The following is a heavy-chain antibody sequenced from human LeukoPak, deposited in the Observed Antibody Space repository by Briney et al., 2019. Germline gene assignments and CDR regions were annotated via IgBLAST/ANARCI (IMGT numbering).Heavy chain of an antibody. V-gene: IGHV3-66*01. CDR1: EFSVGSNY. CDR2: IYSGGST. CDR3: AKALPGIFGVVSNDY. Sequence: GGSLRLSCAASEFSVGSNYMTWVRQAPGKGLEWVSLIYSGGSTYYADSVKGRFTISRDNSKNTLYLQMNSLRAEDTAVYYCAKALPGIFGVVSNDYWGQGTLVTVSS. J-gene: IGHJ4*02. D-gene: IGHD3-3*01.